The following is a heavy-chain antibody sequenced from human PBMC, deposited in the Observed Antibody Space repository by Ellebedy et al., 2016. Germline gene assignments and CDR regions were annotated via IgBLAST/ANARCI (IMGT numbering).Heavy chain of an antibody. CDR3: ARDGGFGELLGY. CDR1: GGSFSGYY. CDR2: INHSGST. D-gene: IGHD3-10*01. J-gene: IGHJ4*02. Sequence: SETLSLXXAVYGGSFSGYYWSWIRQPPGKGLEWIGEINHSGSTNYNPSLKSRVTISVDTSKNQFSLKLSSVTAADTAVYYCARDGGFGELLGYWGQGTLVTVSS. V-gene: IGHV4-34*01.